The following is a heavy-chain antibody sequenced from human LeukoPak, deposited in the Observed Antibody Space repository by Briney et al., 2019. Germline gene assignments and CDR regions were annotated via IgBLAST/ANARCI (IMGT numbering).Heavy chain of an antibody. CDR1: GFTFSSYE. V-gene: IGHV3-48*03. D-gene: IGHD3-22*01. CDR3: AKGGWTTYYYDSSGEY. Sequence: GGSLRLSCAASGFTFSSYEMNWVRQAPGKGLEWVSYISSSGSTIYYADSVKGRFTISRDNSKNTLYLQMNSLRAEDTAVYYCAKGGWTTYYYDSSGEYWGQGTLVTVSS. CDR2: ISSSGSTI. J-gene: IGHJ4*02.